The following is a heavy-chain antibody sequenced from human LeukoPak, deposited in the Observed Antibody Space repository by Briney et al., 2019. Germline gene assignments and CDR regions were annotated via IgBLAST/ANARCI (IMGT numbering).Heavy chain of an antibody. CDR2: ISWNSGSI. D-gene: IGHD6-13*01. Sequence: PGGSLRLSCAASGFTFDDYAMHWVRQAPGKGLEWVSGISWNSGSIGYADSVKGRFTISRDNAKNSLYLQMNSLRAEDTALYYCASEAAAGYDAFDIWGQGTMVTVSS. J-gene: IGHJ3*02. V-gene: IGHV3-9*01. CDR3: ASEAAAGYDAFDI. CDR1: GFTFDDYA.